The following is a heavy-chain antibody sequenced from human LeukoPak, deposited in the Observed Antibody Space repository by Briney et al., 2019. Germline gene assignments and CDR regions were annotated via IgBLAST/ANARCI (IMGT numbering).Heavy chain of an antibody. J-gene: IGHJ6*02. V-gene: IGHV3-23*01. CDR3: AKAGWGITIFGANPNYYYGMDV. CDR2: ISGSGGST. CDR1: GFTFSSYA. Sequence: GGSLRLSCAVSGFTFSSYAMSWVRQAPGKGLEWVSAISGSGGSTYYADSVKGRFTISRDNSKNTLYLQMNSLRAEDTAVYYCAKAGWGITIFGANPNYYYGMDVWGQGTTVTVSS. D-gene: IGHD3-3*01.